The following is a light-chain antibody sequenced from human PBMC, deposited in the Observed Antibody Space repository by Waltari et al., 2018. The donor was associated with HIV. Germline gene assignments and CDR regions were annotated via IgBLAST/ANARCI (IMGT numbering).Light chain of an antibody. CDR3: SSHTITRTLV. V-gene: IGLV2-14*03. Sequence: QSVLTQPASMSGSPGQSITISCTGSGLDIGLYDFFSWYKQLPNMAPQLIIFGVNRRPAGVNSRFSVSKSGDMASLTISGLQAEDEADYYCSSHTITRTLVFGGGTKLTVL. J-gene: IGLJ2*01. CDR1: GLDIGLYDF. CDR2: GVN.